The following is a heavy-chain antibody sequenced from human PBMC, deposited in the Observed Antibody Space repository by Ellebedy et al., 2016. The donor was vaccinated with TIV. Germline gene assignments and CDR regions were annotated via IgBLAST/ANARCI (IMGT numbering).Heavy chain of an antibody. J-gene: IGHJ6*02. CDR3: ARERGGVFVTHYYGMDV. D-gene: IGHD3-22*01. CDR1: GCSISSGGYY. Sequence: LRLSCTVSGCSISSGGYYWSWIRQHPGTDLEWIGYIYYNVGSESTYSNPSLKSRVTLSLDTSKNQFSLKLSSVTAADTAVYYFARERGGVFVTHYYGMDVWGRGTTVTVSS. CDR2: IYYNVGSEST. V-gene: IGHV4-31*03.